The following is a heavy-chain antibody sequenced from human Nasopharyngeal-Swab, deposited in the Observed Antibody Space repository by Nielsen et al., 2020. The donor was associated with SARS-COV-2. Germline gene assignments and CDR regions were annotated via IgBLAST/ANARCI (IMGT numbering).Heavy chain of an antibody. CDR3: ARSPGSVAGTTNWFDS. V-gene: IGHV4-34*01. J-gene: IGHJ5*01. CDR1: GGSFSGYY. Sequence: SETLSLTCAVYGGSFSGYYWNWIRQSPGKGLEWIGEINRSGSTSNNPSLKSRVTISVDMSKNQFSLRLTSVTAADTAVYYCARSPGSVAGTTNWFDSWGHGILVTASS. CDR2: INRSGST. D-gene: IGHD1-1*01.